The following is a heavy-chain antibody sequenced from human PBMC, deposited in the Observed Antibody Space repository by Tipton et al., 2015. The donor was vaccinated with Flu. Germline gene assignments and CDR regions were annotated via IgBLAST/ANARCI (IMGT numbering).Heavy chain of an antibody. Sequence: LEKPTQTLTLTCTFSGFSLSTGGMCVSWIRQPPGKALEWLARIDWDDDKYYNTSLKTRSTISKDTSKNQVVFTMTNMDPMDTATYCCARQSYGSGSYDYWGQGTLVTVSS. CDR1: GFSLSTGGMC. J-gene: IGHJ4*02. CDR2: IDWDDDK. D-gene: IGHD3-10*01. V-gene: IGHV2-70*11. CDR3: ARQSYGSGSYDY.